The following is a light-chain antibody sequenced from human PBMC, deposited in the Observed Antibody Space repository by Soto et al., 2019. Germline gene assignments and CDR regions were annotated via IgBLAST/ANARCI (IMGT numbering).Light chain of an antibody. V-gene: IGLV2-23*01. CDR3: FSYAGSSTLV. CDR1: SSDVGSYNL. Sequence: QSVLTQPASVSGSPGQSITISCTGTSSDVGSYNLVSWYQQHPGKAPKLMIYEGSKRPSGVSNRFSGSKSGNTASLTISGLQAEEEADYYCFSYAGSSTLVFGGGTKLTVL. J-gene: IGLJ2*01. CDR2: EGS.